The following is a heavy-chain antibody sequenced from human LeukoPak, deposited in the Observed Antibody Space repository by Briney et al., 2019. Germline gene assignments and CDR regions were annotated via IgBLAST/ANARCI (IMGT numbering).Heavy chain of an antibody. CDR1: GYTFTSYG. D-gene: IGHD3-16*01. Sequence: GASVKVSCKASGYTFTSYGISWVRQAPGQGLEWMGWISAYNGNTNYAQKLQGRVTMTTDTSTSTAYMELRSLRSDDPPVYYCARDVFLGPYLDYWGQGTLVTVSS. CDR3: ARDVFLGPYLDY. V-gene: IGHV1-18*01. CDR2: ISAYNGNT. J-gene: IGHJ4*02.